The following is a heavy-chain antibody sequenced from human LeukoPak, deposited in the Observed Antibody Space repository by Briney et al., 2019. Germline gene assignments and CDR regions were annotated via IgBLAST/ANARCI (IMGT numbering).Heavy chain of an antibody. CDR2: IKPDGSEK. D-gene: IGHD2-15*01. V-gene: IGHV3-7*01. CDR1: GFTFSMNW. Sequence: PGGSLRLSCAASGFTFSMNWMSWVRQAPGKGLEWVANIKPDGSEKHYVDSVKGRFTISRDNAKNSLYLQMDSLRAEDTAMYYCARDWSDGGGNPIDYWGQGTLVTVSS. J-gene: IGHJ4*02. CDR3: ARDWSDGGGNPIDY.